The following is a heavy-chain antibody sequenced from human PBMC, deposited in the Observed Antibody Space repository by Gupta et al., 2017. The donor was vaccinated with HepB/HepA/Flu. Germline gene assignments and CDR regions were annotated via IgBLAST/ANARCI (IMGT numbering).Heavy chain of an antibody. CDR1: GGSMSSTNYY. CDR2: VYNTGGT. V-gene: IGHV4-39*01. J-gene: IGHJ4*02. D-gene: IGHD5-24*01. Sequence: QLQLQESGPGLVKPSETLSLTCTVSGGSMSSTNYYWAWIRQPPGKGLEWIGTVYNTGGTSYNPSLKSRLTMSIDTSKNQFSLHLRSVTAADTAVYSCARKEVATMDDFWGQGTLVTVSS. CDR3: ARKEVATMDDF.